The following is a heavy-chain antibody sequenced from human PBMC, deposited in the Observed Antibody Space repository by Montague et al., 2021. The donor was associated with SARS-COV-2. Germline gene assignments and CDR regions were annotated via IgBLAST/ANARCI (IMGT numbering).Heavy chain of an antibody. CDR1: GFTFDESA. J-gene: IGHJ4*02. CDR3: AKDSFCTGITCYRHLDY. Sequence: SLRLSCAASGFTFDESAMHWVRQAPGKGLEWVALISGDGGGTYYAESVRGRFTISRDNSKASLYLQMNSLRSEDTAFYYCAKDSFCTGITCYRHLDYWGQGTLVTVSS. D-gene: IGHD2-2*01. V-gene: IGHV3-43*02. CDR2: ISGDGGGT.